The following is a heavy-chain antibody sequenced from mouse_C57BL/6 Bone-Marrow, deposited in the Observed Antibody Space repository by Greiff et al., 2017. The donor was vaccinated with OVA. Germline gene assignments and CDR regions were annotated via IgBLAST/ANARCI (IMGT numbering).Heavy chain of an antibody. Sequence: QVQLQQPGAELVMPGASVKLSCKASGYTFTSYWMHWVKQRPGQGLEWIGEIDPSDSYTNYNQKFKGKSTLTVDKSSSTAYMPLSSLTSEDSAVYYCARETTVVDWYFDVWGTGTTVTVSS. J-gene: IGHJ1*03. V-gene: IGHV1-69*01. D-gene: IGHD1-1*01. CDR3: ARETTVVDWYFDV. CDR2: IDPSDSYT. CDR1: GYTFTSYW.